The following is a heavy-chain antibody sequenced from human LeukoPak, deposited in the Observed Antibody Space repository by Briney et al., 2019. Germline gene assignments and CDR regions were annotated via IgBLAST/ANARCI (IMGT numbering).Heavy chain of an antibody. J-gene: IGHJ4*02. CDR3: ARAPYSSSWMYFDY. D-gene: IGHD6-13*01. CDR1: GGPISSYY. Sequence: SETLSLTCTVSGGPISSYYWSWIRQPPGKGLEWIGHIHYSGSTNYNPSLQSRVTISVDTSKNQFSVKLSSVTAADTAVYYCARAPYSSSWMYFDYWGQGALVTVSS. V-gene: IGHV4-59*01. CDR2: IHYSGST.